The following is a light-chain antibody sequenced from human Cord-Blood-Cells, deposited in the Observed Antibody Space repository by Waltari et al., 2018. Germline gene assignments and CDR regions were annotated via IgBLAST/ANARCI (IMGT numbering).Light chain of an antibody. V-gene: IGKV1-39*01. CDR2: AAS. CDR3: QQSYSTPVT. CDR1: QSISSY. Sequence: DIQMTQSPSSLSASVGDRVTITCRASQSISSYLNWYQQKPGKAPKLLIYAASSLQSGVPSRFSGSGSGTDFTLTSSSLQPEDFATYYCQQSYSTPVTFGPGTKVEIK. J-gene: IGKJ3*01.